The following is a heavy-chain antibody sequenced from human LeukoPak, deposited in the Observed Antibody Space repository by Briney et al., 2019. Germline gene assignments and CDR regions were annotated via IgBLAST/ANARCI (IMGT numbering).Heavy chain of an antibody. V-gene: IGHV4-59*01. D-gene: IGHD3-22*01. CDR3: AREYYYDSSGLLDYFDY. CDR1: GGSISSYY. CDR2: IYYSGST. J-gene: IGHJ4*02. Sequence: PSETLSLTCTVSGVSGGSISSYYWSWIRQPPGKGLEWIGYIYYSGSTNYNPSLKSRVTISVDTSKNQFSLKLSSVTAADTAVYYCAREYYYDSSGLLDYFDYWGQGTLVTVSS.